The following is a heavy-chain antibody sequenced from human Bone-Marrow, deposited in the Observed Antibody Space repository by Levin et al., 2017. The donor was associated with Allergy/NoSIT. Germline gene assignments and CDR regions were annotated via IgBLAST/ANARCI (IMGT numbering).Heavy chain of an antibody. CDR2: IFHDGGTK. CDR3: ARDSWDTAMVMHH. CDR1: GFIFSNYA. V-gene: IGHV3-30-3*01. J-gene: IGHJ4*02. Sequence: PGGSLRLSCAASGFIFSNYAMHWVRQAPGKGLEWVAVIFHDGGTKYYADSVKGRFTISRDNSKSTLYLQMNSLRAEDTAVYYCARDSWDTAMVMHHWGQGTLVTVSS. D-gene: IGHD5-18*01.